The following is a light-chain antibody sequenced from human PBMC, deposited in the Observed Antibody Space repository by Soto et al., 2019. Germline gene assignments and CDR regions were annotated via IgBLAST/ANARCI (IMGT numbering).Light chain of an antibody. CDR3: SAYKATTSYV. Sequence: QSALTQPASVSGSPGQSITISCTGTSSDIGTYNFVSWYQQHPGKAPKLMVFDVSNRPSGVSNRFSGSKSGNTASLTISGLQDEDEADYYCSAYKATTSYVFGSGTKLTVL. CDR2: DVS. V-gene: IGLV2-14*03. CDR1: SSDIGTYNF. J-gene: IGLJ1*01.